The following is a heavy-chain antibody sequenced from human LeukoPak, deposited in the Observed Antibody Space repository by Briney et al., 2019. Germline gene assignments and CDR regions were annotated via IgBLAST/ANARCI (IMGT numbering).Heavy chain of an antibody. D-gene: IGHD3-3*01. V-gene: IGHV1-2*02. CDR2: INPNSGGT. CDR1: GYTFTGYY. Sequence: ASVKVSCKASGYTFTGYYMHWVRQAPGQGLEWMGWINPNSGGTNYAQKFQGRVTMSRDTSISTAYMELSRLRSDDTAVYYCARSFGGRGNYWGQGTLVTVSS. J-gene: IGHJ4*02. CDR3: ARSFGGRGNY.